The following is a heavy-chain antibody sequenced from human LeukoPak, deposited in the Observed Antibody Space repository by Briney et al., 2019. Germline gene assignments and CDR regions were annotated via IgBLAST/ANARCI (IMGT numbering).Heavy chain of an antibody. CDR2: ISYDGSNK. CDR1: GFTFSSYA. D-gene: IGHD1-1*01. V-gene: IGHV3-30*07. CDR3: AKNPRLEGWIYFDS. Sequence: GGSLRLSCAASGFTFSSYAMHWVRQAPGKGLEWVAVISYDGSNKYYADSVKGRFTISRDNSKNMLSLQMNSLTAEDTAVYYCAKNPRLEGWIYFDSWGQGILVTVSS. J-gene: IGHJ4*02.